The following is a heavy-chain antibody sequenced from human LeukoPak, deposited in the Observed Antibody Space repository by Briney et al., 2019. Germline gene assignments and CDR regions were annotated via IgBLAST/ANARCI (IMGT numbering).Heavy chain of an antibody. J-gene: IGHJ5*02. CDR2: IYYSGST. D-gene: IGHD1-26*01. CDR3: VRDSKRHLVGATQGWFDP. CDR1: GGSISSTNYY. Sequence: SETLSLTCTVSGGSISSTNYYWGWIRQPPGKGLEWIGSIYYSGSTYYNPSLKSRVTISLDTSKNQFSLKVISVTAADTAVYYCVRDSKRHLVGATQGWFDPWGQGTLVTVSS. V-gene: IGHV4-39*07.